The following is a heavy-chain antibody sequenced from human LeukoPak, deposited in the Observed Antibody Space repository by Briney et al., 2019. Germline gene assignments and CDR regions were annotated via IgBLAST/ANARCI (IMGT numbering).Heavy chain of an antibody. J-gene: IGHJ4*02. CDR2: ISGSGGST. CDR1: GFTFSSYA. Sequence: GGSLRLSCAASGFTFSSYAMSWVRQAPGKGLEWVSAISGSGGSTYYADSVKGRFTISRDISKNTLYLQMNSLRAEDTAVYYCAKDRGSWYSTIRSSGNYWGQGTLVTVSS. D-gene: IGHD6-13*01. V-gene: IGHV3-23*01. CDR3: AKDRGSWYSTIRSSGNY.